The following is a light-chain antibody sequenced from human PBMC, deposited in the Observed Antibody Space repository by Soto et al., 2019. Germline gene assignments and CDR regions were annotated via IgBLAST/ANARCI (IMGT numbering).Light chain of an antibody. Sequence: DIQMTQSPSSLSASVGDRVTISCQARQDVGKHVNWYQQRPGKAPKILIYEASNLATGVPSRFSAIGSGTHFTFSIRSLQPEYIGTYYGPQYDNLPHLTFGGGTKVEI. CDR3: PQYDNLPHLT. V-gene: IGKV1-33*01. J-gene: IGKJ4*01. CDR2: EAS. CDR1: QDVGKH.